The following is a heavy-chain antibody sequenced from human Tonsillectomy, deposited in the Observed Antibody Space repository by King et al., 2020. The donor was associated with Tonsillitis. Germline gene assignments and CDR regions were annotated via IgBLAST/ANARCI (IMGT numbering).Heavy chain of an antibody. CDR3: AKHKGVRLTVYYFDY. CDR1: GFNFDEYT. J-gene: IGHJ4*02. V-gene: IGHV3-43*01. D-gene: IGHD2-8*01. Sequence: VQLVESGGVVVQPGGSLRLSCAASGFNFDEYTMNWVRKVPGKGLEWVSLISWDGGSIYYADSVKGRFTISRDNSKNSLYLQLNSLRTEDTDLYDCAKHKGVRLTVYYFDYGGQGTLVTVSS. CDR2: ISWDGGSI.